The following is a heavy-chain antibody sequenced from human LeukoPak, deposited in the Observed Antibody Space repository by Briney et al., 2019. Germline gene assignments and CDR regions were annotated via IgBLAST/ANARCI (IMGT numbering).Heavy chain of an antibody. CDR3: ARRQLVRREFDY. J-gene: IGHJ4*02. D-gene: IGHD6-13*01. CDR2: ISAYNGNT. CDR1: GYTFTSYG. V-gene: IGHV1-18*01. Sequence: ASVKVSCKASGYTFTSYGISWVQQAPGQGLEWMGWISAYNGNTNYAQKLQGRVTMTTDTSTSTAYMELRSLRSDDTAVYYCARRQLVRREFDYWGQGTLVTVSS.